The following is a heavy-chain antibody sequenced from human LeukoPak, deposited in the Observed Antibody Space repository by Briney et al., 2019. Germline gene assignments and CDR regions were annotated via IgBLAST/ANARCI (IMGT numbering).Heavy chain of an antibody. CDR3: AREVVAATHNWFDP. CDR2: ISSSSSYI. V-gene: IGHV3-21*01. CDR1: GFTFSSYS. J-gene: IGHJ5*02. Sequence: GGSLRLSCAASGFTFSSYSMIWVRQAPGKGLEWVSSISSSSSYIYYADSVKGRFTISRDNAKNSLYLQMNSLRAEDTAVYYCAREVVAATHNWFDPWGQGTLVTVSS. D-gene: IGHD2-15*01.